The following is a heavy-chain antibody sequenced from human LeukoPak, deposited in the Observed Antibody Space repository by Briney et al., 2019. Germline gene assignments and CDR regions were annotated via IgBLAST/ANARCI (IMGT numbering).Heavy chain of an antibody. J-gene: IGHJ4*02. CDR2: IYYSGST. Sequence: PSQTLSLTCTVSGGSISSGDYYWSWIRQPPGKGLEWIGYIYYSGSTYYNPSLKSRVTISVDTSKNQFSLKLSSVTAADTAVYYCARAPGYCSSTSCYGSFDYWGQGTLVTVSS. CDR3: ARAPGYCSSTSCYGSFDY. D-gene: IGHD2-2*01. V-gene: IGHV4-30-4*08. CDR1: GGSISSGDYY.